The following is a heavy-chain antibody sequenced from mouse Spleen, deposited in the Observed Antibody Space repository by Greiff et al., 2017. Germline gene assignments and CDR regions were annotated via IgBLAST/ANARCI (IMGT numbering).Heavy chain of an antibody. CDR3: ARSTMITTGFDY. CDR1: GYTFTSYW. J-gene: IGHJ2*01. CDR2: IDPSGSYT. Sequence: VQLQQPGAELVKPGASVKLSCKASGYTFTSYWMQWVKQRPGQGLEWIGEIDPSGSYTNYNQKFKGKATLTVDTSSSTAYMQLSSLTSEDSAVYYCARSTMITTGFDYWGQGTTLTVSS. D-gene: IGHD2-4*01. V-gene: IGHV1-50*01.